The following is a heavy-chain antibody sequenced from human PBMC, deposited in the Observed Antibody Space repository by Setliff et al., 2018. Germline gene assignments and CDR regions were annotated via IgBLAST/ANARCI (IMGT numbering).Heavy chain of an antibody. CDR2: ISSDGGSI. D-gene: IGHD6-13*01. Sequence: QPGGSLRLSCAASGLTFTRDAMTWVRQTPGKGLEWVSIISSDGGSIYYADSVKGRFTISRDNSKNTLYLQMNSLRAEDTAIYYCAKCSSWHGHYPHFIYWGQGTLVTVSS. CDR3: AKCSSWHGHYPHFIY. J-gene: IGHJ4*02. V-gene: IGHV3-23*03. CDR1: GLTFTRDA.